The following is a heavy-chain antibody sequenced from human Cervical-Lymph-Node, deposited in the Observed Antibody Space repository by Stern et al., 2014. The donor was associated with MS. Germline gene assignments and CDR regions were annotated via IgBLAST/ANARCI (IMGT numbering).Heavy chain of an antibody. D-gene: IGHD3-3*01. Sequence: EVQLVESGGVLVQPGGSLRLSCAASGFSFSGYWMPWLRQPPGKGPVWLSRMNSDGSRVNYADSVKGRFTISRDNAKYTLYLQMNSLRAEDTAVYYCARDGFTKAMDVWGQGTTVTVS. V-gene: IGHV3-74*01. CDR1: GFSFSGYW. CDR2: MNSDGSRV. CDR3: ARDGFTKAMDV. J-gene: IGHJ6*02.